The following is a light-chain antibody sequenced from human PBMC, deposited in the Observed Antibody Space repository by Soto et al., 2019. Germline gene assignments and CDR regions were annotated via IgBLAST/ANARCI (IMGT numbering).Light chain of an antibody. J-gene: IGKJ3*01. V-gene: IGKV3-20*01. CDR3: QQYGTSPLFP. CDR2: GAS. Sequence: EIVLTQSPGTLSLSPGERATLSCRASQSVSSRYLAWYQQKPGQAPRLLIYGASSRATGIPDRFSGSGSGTEFSLTLSGLEPDDFALYYWQQYGTSPLFPFGPGTRVDIK. CDR1: QSVSSRY.